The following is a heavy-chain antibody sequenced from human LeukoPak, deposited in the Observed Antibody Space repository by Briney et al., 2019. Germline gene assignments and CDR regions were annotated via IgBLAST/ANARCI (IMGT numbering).Heavy chain of an antibody. CDR1: GGSISSGGYY. Sequence: SETLSLTCTVSGGSISSGGYYWSWIRQHPGKGLEWIGYIYYSGSTYYNPSLKSRVTISVDTSKNQFSLKLSSVTAADTAVYYCARAGYYQGDYYYYGMDVWGQGTTVTVSS. J-gene: IGHJ6*02. V-gene: IGHV4-31*03. D-gene: IGHD3-9*01. CDR2: IYYSGST. CDR3: ARAGYYQGDYYYYGMDV.